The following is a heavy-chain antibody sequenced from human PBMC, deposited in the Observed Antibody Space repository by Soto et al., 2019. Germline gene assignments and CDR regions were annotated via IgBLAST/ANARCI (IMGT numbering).Heavy chain of an antibody. V-gene: IGHV1-3*01. CDR1: GHTFTSYA. D-gene: IGHD3-10*01. CDR2: INAGNGNT. J-gene: IGHJ4*02. Sequence: ASVKVSCKASGHTFTSYAMHWVRQAPGQRLEWMGRINAGNGNTKYSQKFQGRVTITRDTSASTAYMELSSLRSEDTAVYYCARETMVRGVMAPGSFDYWGQGTLVTVSS. CDR3: ARETMVRGVMAPGSFDY.